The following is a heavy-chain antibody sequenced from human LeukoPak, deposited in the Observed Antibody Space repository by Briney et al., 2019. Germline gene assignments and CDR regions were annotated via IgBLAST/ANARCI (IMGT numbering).Heavy chain of an antibody. CDR2: IKQDGSEK. V-gene: IGHV3-7*05. Sequence: GGSLRLSCAASGFTFSSYAMNWVRQAPGKGLEWVASIKQDGSEKYYVDSVRGRFTISRDNAKNSLYLQMNTLRAEDTAMYYCARDPGNHSGAWGQGTLVTVSS. J-gene: IGHJ5*02. D-gene: IGHD6-19*01. CDR1: GFTFSSYA. CDR3: ARDPGNHSGA.